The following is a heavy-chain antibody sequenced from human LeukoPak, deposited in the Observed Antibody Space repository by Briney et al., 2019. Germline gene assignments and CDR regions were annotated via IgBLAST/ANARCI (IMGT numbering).Heavy chain of an antibody. J-gene: IGHJ4*02. CDR2: ISGSDGST. V-gene: IGHV3-23*01. Sequence: GGSLRLSCAASGFIFSSSAMNWVRQAPGKGLEWVSVISGSDGSTFYADSVKGRFTISRDESKNTLYPQMNSLRAEDTAVYYCAKGSHSGYDFYCFDYWGQGTLVTVSS. CDR3: AKGSHSGYDFYCFDY. CDR1: GFIFSSSA. D-gene: IGHD5-12*01.